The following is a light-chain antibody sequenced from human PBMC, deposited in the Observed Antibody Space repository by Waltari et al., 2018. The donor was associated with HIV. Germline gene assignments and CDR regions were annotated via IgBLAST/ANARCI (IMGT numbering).Light chain of an antibody. CDR2: AVS. Sequence: QSALTQPASVSGSPGQSLTISCTGTSSDVGSYTLVSWYQQHPGKAPKLMIYAVSKRPSGVSNRFSGSKSGNTASLTISGLQAEDEADYYCCSYAGSRTYVLGTGTKVTVL. CDR1: SSDVGSYTL. CDR3: CSYAGSRTYV. V-gene: IGLV2-23*02. J-gene: IGLJ1*01.